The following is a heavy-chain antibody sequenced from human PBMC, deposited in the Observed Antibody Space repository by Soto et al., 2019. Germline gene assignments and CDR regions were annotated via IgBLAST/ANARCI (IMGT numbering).Heavy chain of an antibody. Sequence: GGSLRLSCAASGLRFSNHWMHWVRQAPGKGLVWVSRINGDGSTTSYAGSVKGRFTISRDNAKKTLYLQMNTLRVEDTAVYHCALLDCSSTSCLNNAVDVWGQGTTVTVSS. CDR1: GLRFSNHW. V-gene: IGHV3-74*01. CDR3: ALLDCSSTSCLNNAVDV. J-gene: IGHJ6*02. D-gene: IGHD2-2*01. CDR2: INGDGSTT.